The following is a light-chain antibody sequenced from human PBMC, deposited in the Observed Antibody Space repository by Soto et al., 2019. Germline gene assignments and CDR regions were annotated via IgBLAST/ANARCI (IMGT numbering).Light chain of an antibody. J-gene: IGLJ2*01. CDR1: SSNIGAGYD. Sequence: QSVLTQPPSVSGAPGQRVTISCTGISSNIGAGYDVHWYKQLPGTAPKLLIYGNSNRPSGVPDRFSGSKSGTSASLAITGLQAEDEADYYCQSYDSSLSVVFGGGTKLTVL. V-gene: IGLV1-40*01. CDR3: QSYDSSLSVV. CDR2: GNS.